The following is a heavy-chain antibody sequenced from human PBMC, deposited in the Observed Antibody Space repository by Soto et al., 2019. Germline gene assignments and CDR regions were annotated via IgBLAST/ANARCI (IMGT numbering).Heavy chain of an antibody. CDR3: ARVMSWRGTGTRPPYYYYGMDV. V-gene: IGHV4-34*01. Sequence: SETLSLTCAVYGGSFSGYYWSWIRQPPGKGLEWIGEINHSGSTNYNPSLKSRVTISVDTSKNQFSLKLSSVTAADTAVYYCARVMSWRGTGTRPPYYYYGMDVWGQGTTVTVSS. CDR2: INHSGST. CDR1: GGSFSGYY. J-gene: IGHJ6*02. D-gene: IGHD1-7*01.